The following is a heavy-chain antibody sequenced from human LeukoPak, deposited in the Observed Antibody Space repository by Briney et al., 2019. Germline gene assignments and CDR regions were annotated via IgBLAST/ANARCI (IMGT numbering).Heavy chain of an antibody. CDR1: GYNFPIYS. Sequence: GESLKISCQGSGYNFPIYSIGWGRQTPGQGLEGMGIITPDDSTTIYGPSFQGEVTISADKSINTAYLEWSSLKASDTAIYYCVRQGAAGKYFYYFMYVWGKGTTVTLS. V-gene: IGHV5-51*01. CDR2: ITPDDSTT. CDR3: VRQGAAGKYFYYFMYV. D-gene: IGHD6-13*01. J-gene: IGHJ6*03.